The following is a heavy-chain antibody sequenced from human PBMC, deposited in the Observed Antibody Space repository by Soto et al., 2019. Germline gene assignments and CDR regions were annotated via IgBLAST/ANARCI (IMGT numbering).Heavy chain of an antibody. J-gene: IGHJ4*02. D-gene: IGHD3-10*01. CDR3: AKDIRGLRGAYYFDN. V-gene: IGHV3-23*01. CDR1: GFSFSSYA. CDR2: ISGSGSIT. Sequence: EVQLLESGGGLVQPGGSLRLSCAASGFSFSSYAMTWVRQAQGKGLEWVSAISGSGSITYYADSVKGRFTISRDNSKNTLDLQMNSLRAEDTAVYYCAKDIRGLRGAYYFDNWGQGILVTVSS.